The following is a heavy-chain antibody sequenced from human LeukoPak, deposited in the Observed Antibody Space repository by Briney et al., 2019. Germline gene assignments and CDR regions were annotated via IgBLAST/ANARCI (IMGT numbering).Heavy chain of an antibody. CDR3: ARVALDYYYYYMDV. CDR1: GFTVSSNY. CDR2: IYSGGST. D-gene: IGHD2-21*01. V-gene: IGHV3-66*01. J-gene: IGHJ6*03. Sequence: GALRLSCAASGFTVSSNYMSWVRQAPGKGLEWVSVIYSGGSTYYADSVKGRFTISGDNAKSSLYLQMNSLRAEDTAVYYCARVALDYYYYYMDVWGKGTTVTVSS.